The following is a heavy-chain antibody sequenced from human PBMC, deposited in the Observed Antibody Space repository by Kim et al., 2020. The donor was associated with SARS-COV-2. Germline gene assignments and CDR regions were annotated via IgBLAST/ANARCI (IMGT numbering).Heavy chain of an antibody. V-gene: IGHV1-2*02. Sequence: ASVKVSCKASGYTFTGYYMHWVRQAPGQGLEWMGWINPNSGGTNYAQKFQGRVTMTRDTSISTAYMELSRLRSDDTAVYYCARGLEAGYYDSSGYYQSWGQGTLVTVSS. J-gene: IGHJ5*02. CDR1: GYTFTGYY. D-gene: IGHD3-22*01. CDR2: INPNSGGT. CDR3: ARGLEAGYYDSSGYYQS.